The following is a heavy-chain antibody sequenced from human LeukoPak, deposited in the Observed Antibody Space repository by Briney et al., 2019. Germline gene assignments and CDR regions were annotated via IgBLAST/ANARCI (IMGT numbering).Heavy chain of an antibody. Sequence: GGSLRLSCAASGFTFSSYSMNWVRQAPGKGLEWVSSISSSSSYIYYADSVKGRFTISRDNAKDSLYLQMNGLRAEDTAVYYCARDQTPALAYYYYGMDVWGQGTTVTVSS. CDR3: ARDQTPALAYYYYGMDV. V-gene: IGHV3-21*01. J-gene: IGHJ6*02. CDR2: ISSSSSYI. CDR1: GFTFSSYS.